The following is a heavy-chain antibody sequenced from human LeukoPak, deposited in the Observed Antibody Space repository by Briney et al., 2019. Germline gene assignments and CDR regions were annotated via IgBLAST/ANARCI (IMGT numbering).Heavy chain of an antibody. CDR1: GYSFTSYW. Sequence: GESLKISCKGSGYSFTSYWIGWVRQMPGKGLEWMGIIYPGDSDTRYSPSFQGQVTISADKSISTAYLQWSSLKASDTAMYYCARQVHDPEGGYSYGYNYYYYMDVRGKGTTVTISS. V-gene: IGHV5-51*01. D-gene: IGHD5-18*01. CDR3: ARQVHDPEGGYSYGYNYYYYMDV. J-gene: IGHJ6*03. CDR2: IYPGDSDT.